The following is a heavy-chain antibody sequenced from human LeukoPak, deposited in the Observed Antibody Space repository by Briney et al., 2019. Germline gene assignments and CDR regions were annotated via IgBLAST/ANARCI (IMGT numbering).Heavy chain of an antibody. Sequence: GESLKISCKGSGYSFTKDRIGWVRQLPGKGLEWMGIIYPGDSDTRYSPSFQGQVTISADKSISTAYLQWSSLKASDTAMYYCARYQYIIGGYYYYGMDVWGQGTTVTVSS. CDR2: IYPGDSDT. CDR1: GYSFTKDR. CDR3: ARYQYIIGGYYYYGMDV. J-gene: IGHJ6*02. D-gene: IGHD2-2*01. V-gene: IGHV5-51*01.